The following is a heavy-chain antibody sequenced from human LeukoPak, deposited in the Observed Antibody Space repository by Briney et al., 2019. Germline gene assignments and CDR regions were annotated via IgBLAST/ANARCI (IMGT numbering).Heavy chain of an antibody. D-gene: IGHD5-12*01. V-gene: IGHV4-38-2*02. CDR3: ARKYSGYVGY. Sequence: PSETLSLTCTVSGYSIRSSFYWGWIRQPPGKGLEWIGTIYYDGTTKYNPSLKSRVTISLDTSKNQFSLKLSSVTAADTAVYYCARKYSGYVGYWGQGTLVTVSS. CDR2: IYYDGTT. J-gene: IGHJ4*02. CDR1: GYSIRSSFY.